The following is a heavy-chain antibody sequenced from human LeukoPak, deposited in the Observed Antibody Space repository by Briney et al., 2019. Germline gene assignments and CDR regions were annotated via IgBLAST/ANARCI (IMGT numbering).Heavy chain of an antibody. CDR2: INTVVGGT. CDR1: GYTFTGYY. Sequence: ASVKVSCMASGYTFTGYYMHWVRQAPGQGLEWMGWINTVVGGTNYAQKFQGMVTMTRDTSISTAYMELSRLRSDDTAVYYCARDLVYYDSSGYPDYWGQGTLVPVSS. CDR3: ARDLVYYDSSGYPDY. J-gene: IGHJ4*02. V-gene: IGHV1-2*02. D-gene: IGHD3-22*01.